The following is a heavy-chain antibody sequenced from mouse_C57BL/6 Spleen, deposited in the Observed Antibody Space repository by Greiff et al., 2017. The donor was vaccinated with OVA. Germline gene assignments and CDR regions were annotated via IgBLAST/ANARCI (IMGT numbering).Heavy chain of an antibody. CDR2: IYPSDSET. CDR3: ARRAGTRAMDD. Sequence: QVQLQQPGAELVRPGSSVKLSCKASGYTFTSYWMDWVQQTPGQGLEWIGNIYPSDSETHYHQKFKDKATLTVGKSSSTAYMQLSSLTSEDSAVYYCARRAGTRAMDDWGQGTSVTVSS. D-gene: IGHD3-3*01. V-gene: IGHV1-61*01. CDR1: GYTFTSYW. J-gene: IGHJ4*01.